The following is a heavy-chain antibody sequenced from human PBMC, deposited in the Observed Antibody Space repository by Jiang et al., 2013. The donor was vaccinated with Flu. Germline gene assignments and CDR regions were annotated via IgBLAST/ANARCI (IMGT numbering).Heavy chain of an antibody. D-gene: IGHD6-19*01. CDR2: IYYSGST. V-gene: IGHV4-39*01. J-gene: IGHJ4*02. CDR1: GGSISSSSYY. CDR3: ARPGDRWSSGWYRWDY. Sequence: SLTCTVSGGSISSSSYYWGWIRQPPGKGLEWIGSIYYSGSTYYNPSLKSRVTISVDTSKNQFSLKLSSVTAADTAVYYCARPGDRWSSGWYRWDYWGQGTLVTVSS.